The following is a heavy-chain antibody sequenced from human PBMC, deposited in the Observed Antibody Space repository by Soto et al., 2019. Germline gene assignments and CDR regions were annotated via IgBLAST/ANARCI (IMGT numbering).Heavy chain of an antibody. J-gene: IGHJ3*02. CDR2: ISSSGSTM. D-gene: IGHD3-22*01. CDR3: ARDDDSSYRSRAFDT. Sequence: GGSLRLSCAASGFTFSSYEMSWVRQAPGKGLEWVSYISSSGSTMYHADSVKGRFTISRDNAKSSLYLQMNSLRAEDTAVYYCARDDDSSYRSRAFDTWGQGTMVTVS. V-gene: IGHV3-48*03. CDR1: GFTFSSYE.